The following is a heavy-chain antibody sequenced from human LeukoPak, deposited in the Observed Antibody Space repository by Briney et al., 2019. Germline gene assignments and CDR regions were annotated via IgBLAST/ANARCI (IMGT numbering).Heavy chain of an antibody. CDR2: IRFDGSNN. V-gene: IGHV3-30*02. CDR3: ANPITGN. CDR1: GFTFSSYG. Sequence: GGSLRLSCAASGFTFSSYGMHWVRQAPGKGLEWVAFIRFDGSNNNYADSVKGRFTISRDNSKNTLYLQVNSLRAEDTAVYYCANPITGNWGQGTLVTVSS. J-gene: IGHJ4*02. D-gene: IGHD1-20*01.